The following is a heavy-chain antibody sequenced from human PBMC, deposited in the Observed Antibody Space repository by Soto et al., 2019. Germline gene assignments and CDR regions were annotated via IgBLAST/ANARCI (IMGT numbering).Heavy chain of an antibody. J-gene: IGHJ5*02. CDR2: ISAYNGNT. D-gene: IGHD6-19*01. V-gene: IGHV1-18*04. CDR3: ARVSGGSGWKDNWFDP. CDR1: GYTFTSYG. Sequence: QVQLVQSGAEVQQPGASVKVSCKASGYTFTSYGISWVRQAPGQGLEWLGWISAYNGNTNYAQKLQGRVTMTTDTSTSTADMELRSRRSDDTAVYYCARVSGGSGWKDNWFDPWGQGTLVTVSS.